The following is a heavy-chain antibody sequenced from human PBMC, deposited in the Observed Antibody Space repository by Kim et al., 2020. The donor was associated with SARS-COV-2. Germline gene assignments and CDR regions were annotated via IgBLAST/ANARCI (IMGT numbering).Heavy chain of an antibody. J-gene: IGHJ4*02. Sequence: GGSLRLSCTASGFPFGDYAMSWFRQAPGKGLEWVGFIRSKTYGGTTEYAASMKGRFTISRDDSKSIAYLQMNSLKIEDTAVYYCSRNEGYSDGSAYYPFDYWGQGTLVTVSS. D-gene: IGHD3-22*01. CDR1: GFPFGDYA. CDR2: IRSKTYGGTT. CDR3: SRNEGYSDGSAYYPFDY. V-gene: IGHV3-49*03.